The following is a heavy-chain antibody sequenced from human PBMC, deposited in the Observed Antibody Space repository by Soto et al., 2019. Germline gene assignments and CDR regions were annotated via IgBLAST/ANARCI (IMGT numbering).Heavy chain of an antibody. J-gene: IGHJ6*02. CDR1: GYSFTSYW. Sequence: PGESLKISCKGSGYSFTSYWIGWVRQMPGKGLEWMGIIYPGDSDTRYSPSFQGQVTISADKSISTAYLQWSSLKASDTAMYYCARQENRLVSYYYGMDVWGQGTTVTVSS. CDR3: ARQENRLVSYYYGMDV. V-gene: IGHV5-51*01. CDR2: IYPGDSDT.